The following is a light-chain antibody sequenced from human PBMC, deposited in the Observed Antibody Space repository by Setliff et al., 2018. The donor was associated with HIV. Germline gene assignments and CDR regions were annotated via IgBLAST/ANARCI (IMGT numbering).Light chain of an antibody. CDR2: DVS. V-gene: IGLV2-14*03. Sequence: QSVLTQPASVSGSPGQSTTISCTGTSSDVGGYNYVSWYQQHPGKAPKLMIYDVSHRPSGVSNRFSGSKSGNTASLTISGLQAEGEADYYCCSYTNTPLYVFGTGTKVT. CDR3: CSYTNTPLYV. CDR1: SSDVGGYNY. J-gene: IGLJ1*01.